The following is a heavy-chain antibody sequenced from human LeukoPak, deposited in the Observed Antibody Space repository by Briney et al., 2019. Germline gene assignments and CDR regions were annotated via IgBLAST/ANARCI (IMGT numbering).Heavy chain of an antibody. D-gene: IGHD6-13*01. CDR1: GYTFTGYY. Sequence: ASVKVSCKASGYTFTGYYMHWVRQAPGQGLEWMGWINPNSGGTNYAQKFQGRVTITRDTSISTAYMELSRLRSDDTAVYYCTRLSRGSSWDGDFDYWGQGTLVTVSS. CDR2: INPNSGGT. CDR3: TRLSRGSSWDGDFDY. V-gene: IGHV1-2*02. J-gene: IGHJ4*02.